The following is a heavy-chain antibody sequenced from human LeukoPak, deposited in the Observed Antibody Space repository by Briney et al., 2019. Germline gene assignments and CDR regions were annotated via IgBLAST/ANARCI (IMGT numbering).Heavy chain of an antibody. Sequence: ASVKVSCKASGYTFTGYYMHWVRQAPGQGLEWMGWINPNSGGTNYAQKFQGRVTMTRDTSISTAYMELSRLRPDDTAVYYCARENSGSYRWFDPWGQGTLVTVSS. D-gene: IGHD1-26*01. V-gene: IGHV1-2*02. CDR3: ARENSGSYRWFDP. J-gene: IGHJ5*02. CDR2: INPNSGGT. CDR1: GYTFTGYY.